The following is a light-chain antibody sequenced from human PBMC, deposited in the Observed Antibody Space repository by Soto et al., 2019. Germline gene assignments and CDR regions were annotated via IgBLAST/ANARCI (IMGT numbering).Light chain of an antibody. Sequence: QSALTQPASVSGSPGQSITISCTGTNSDVYNYVSWYQQHPGKAPKLMIYDVFNRPSGVSNRFSGSQSGNTASLTISGLQSEDEADYYCSSYTSGTLYVFGPGTKVTVL. J-gene: IGLJ1*01. CDR1: NSDVYNY. CDR3: SSYTSGTLYV. CDR2: DVF. V-gene: IGLV2-14*03.